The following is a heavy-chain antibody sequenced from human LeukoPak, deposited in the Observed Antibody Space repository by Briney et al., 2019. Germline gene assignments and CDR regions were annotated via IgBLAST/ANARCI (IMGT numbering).Heavy chain of an antibody. J-gene: IGHJ4*02. V-gene: IGHV3-64D*06. Sequence: PWGSLRLSCSVSGFTISSYAMHWVRQAPGKGLEYVSSISSNGGSTYYADSVKGRFTISRDNSRNTLFLQMSSLRAEDTAVYYCVKDRAVDYWGQGTLVTVSS. CDR1: GFTISSYA. CDR3: VKDRAVDY. D-gene: IGHD3-10*01. CDR2: ISSNGGST.